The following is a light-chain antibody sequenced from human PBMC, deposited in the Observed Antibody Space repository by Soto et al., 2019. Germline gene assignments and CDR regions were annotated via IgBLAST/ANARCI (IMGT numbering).Light chain of an antibody. Sequence: EIVMTQAPATLSVSPGERATLSCRASQSGSGNLAWYQQKPGQAPRLLIYGASTRATGIPARLSGSGSGTEFTLTISSLQSEDFAVYYCQQYNNWPPVTFGGGTKVEIK. J-gene: IGKJ4*01. CDR2: GAS. CDR3: QQYNNWPPVT. CDR1: QSGSGN. V-gene: IGKV3-15*01.